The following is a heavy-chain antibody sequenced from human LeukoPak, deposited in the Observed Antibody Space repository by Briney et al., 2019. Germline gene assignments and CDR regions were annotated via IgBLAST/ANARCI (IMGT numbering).Heavy chain of an antibody. Sequence: PGRSLRLSCAASGFTFSSYAMHWVRQAPGKGLEWVVVISYDGSNKYYADSVKGRFTISRDNSKNTLYLQMNSLRAEDTAVYYCARGPGGYSFWFDPWGQGTLVTVSS. CDR2: ISYDGSNK. CDR3: ARGPGGYSFWFDP. J-gene: IGHJ5*02. D-gene: IGHD5-18*01. V-gene: IGHV3-30-3*01. CDR1: GFTFSSYA.